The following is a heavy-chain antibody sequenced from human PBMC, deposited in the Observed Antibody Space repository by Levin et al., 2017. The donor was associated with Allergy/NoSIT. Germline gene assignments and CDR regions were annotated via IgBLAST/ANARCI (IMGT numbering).Heavy chain of an antibody. D-gene: IGHD5-12*01. V-gene: IGHV4-34*01. CDR2: INHSGST. Sequence: SETLSLTCAVYGGSFSGYYWSWIRQPPGKGLEWIGEINHSGSTNYNPSLKSRVTISVDTSKNQFSLKLSSVTAADTAVYYCARDGYSGYDPWGQGTLVTVSS. J-gene: IGHJ5*02. CDR1: GGSFSGYY. CDR3: ARDGYSGYDP.